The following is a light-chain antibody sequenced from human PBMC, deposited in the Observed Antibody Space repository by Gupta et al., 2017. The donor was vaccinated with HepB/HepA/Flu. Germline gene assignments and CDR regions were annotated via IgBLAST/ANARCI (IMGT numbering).Light chain of an antibody. CDR1: QSVSSY. CDR2: DTF. CDR3: QQRSNWPRT. Sequence: EIVLTQSPATLSLSPGERATLSCRASQSVSSYLAWYQQKPGQPPRLLIYDTFNRATGIPARFSGSGSGTDFTLTISSLEPEDFAVYYCQQRSNWPRTFGPGTXVDIK. J-gene: IGKJ3*01. V-gene: IGKV3-11*01.